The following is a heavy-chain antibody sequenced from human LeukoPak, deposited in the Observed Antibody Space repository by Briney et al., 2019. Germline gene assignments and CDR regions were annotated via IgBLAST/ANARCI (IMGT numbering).Heavy chain of an antibody. D-gene: IGHD5-12*01. CDR1: GGSFSGYY. J-gene: IGHJ5*02. CDR2: INHSGST. V-gene: IGHV4-34*01. CDR3: ARGPRDWLRFRVRGNWFDP. Sequence: SETLSLTCAVYGGSFSGYYWSWIRQPPGKALEWIGEINHSGSTNYNPSLKSRVTISVDTSKNQFSLKLSSVTAADTAVYYCARGPRDWLRFRVRGNWFDPWGQGTLVTVSS.